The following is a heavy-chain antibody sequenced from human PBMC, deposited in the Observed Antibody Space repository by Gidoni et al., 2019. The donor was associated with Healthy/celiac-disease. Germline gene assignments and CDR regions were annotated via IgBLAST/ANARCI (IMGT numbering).Heavy chain of an antibody. D-gene: IGHD3-3*01. CDR2: ISSSSSYI. J-gene: IGHJ4*02. CDR3: ARERVLRFLEWLLPFDY. V-gene: IGHV3-21*01. Sequence: EVQREEAGGGLGQHGGCRRLSCEASGFTFSSYSMTWVRQAPGKGLELVSSISSSSSYIYYADSVKGRFTISRDNAKISLYLQMNSLRSDDTSVYYCARERVLRFLEWLLPFDYWGQGTLVTVSS. CDR1: GFTFSSYS.